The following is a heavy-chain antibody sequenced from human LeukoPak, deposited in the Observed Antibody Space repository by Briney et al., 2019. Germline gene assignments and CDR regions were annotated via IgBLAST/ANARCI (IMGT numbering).Heavy chain of an antibody. CDR2: ISSSRSYI. V-gene: IGHV3-21*01. Sequence: GGCLRLSCAASGFTFRRYSMNWVRQARGKGGEGGSDISSSRSYIYYADSVKRRFTISRDNAKNSLYLQMNSLRAEDTAVYYCARVPYYSSSCDYWGQGTLVTVSS. J-gene: IGHJ4*02. CDR3: ARVPYYSSSCDY. CDR1: GFTFRRYS. D-gene: IGHD6-13*01.